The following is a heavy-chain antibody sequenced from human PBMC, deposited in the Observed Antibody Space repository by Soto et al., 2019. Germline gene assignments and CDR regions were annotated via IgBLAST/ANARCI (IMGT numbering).Heavy chain of an antibody. CDR1: GFTFSTYT. J-gene: IGHJ4*02. Sequence: PGGSLRLSCAASGFTFSTYTMNWFRQAPGKGLEWVSAITGGSNTYYGDSVKGRFTISRDNSKKTLYLQMNSLRVEDTAVYYCAKGSGSHYDYFDYWGRGTLVTVSS. CDR2: ITGGSNT. D-gene: IGHD1-26*01. V-gene: IGHV3-23*01. CDR3: AKGSGSHYDYFDY.